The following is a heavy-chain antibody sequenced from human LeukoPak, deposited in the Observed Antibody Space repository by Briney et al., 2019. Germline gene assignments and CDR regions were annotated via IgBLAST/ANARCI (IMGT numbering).Heavy chain of an antibody. Sequence: GGSLRLSCAASGFTFDDYAMHWVRQAPGKGLEWVSGISWNSGSIGYADSVKGRFTISRDNAKNSLYLQMNSLRAEDTALYYCAKGRELLREFDYWGQGTLVTVSS. D-gene: IGHD1-26*01. V-gene: IGHV3-9*01. J-gene: IGHJ4*02. CDR1: GFTFDDYA. CDR2: ISWNSGSI. CDR3: AKGRELLREFDY.